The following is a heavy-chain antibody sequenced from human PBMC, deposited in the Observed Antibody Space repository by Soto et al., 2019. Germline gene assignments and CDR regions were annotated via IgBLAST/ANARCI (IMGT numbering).Heavy chain of an antibody. CDR1: GGSISSSPYY. Sequence: PSETLSLTCTVSGGSISSSPYYWGWIRQPPGKGLQWIGSIFYSGSTYYNPSLESRVVISVDSSKNQFSLKLNSLTAADTAVYYCARHVVRGVTEYNLFDPWGRGTLVTVSS. J-gene: IGHJ5*02. CDR2: IFYSGST. CDR3: ARHVVRGVTEYNLFDP. V-gene: IGHV4-39*01. D-gene: IGHD3-10*01.